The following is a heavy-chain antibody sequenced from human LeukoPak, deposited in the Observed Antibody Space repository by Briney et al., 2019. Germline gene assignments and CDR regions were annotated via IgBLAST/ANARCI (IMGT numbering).Heavy chain of an antibody. J-gene: IGHJ4*02. D-gene: IGHD4-17*01. CDR1: GGSFSGYY. V-gene: IGHV4-34*01. CDR2: INHSGST. CDR3: ARGDYGDPWASDY. Sequence: SETLSLTCAAYGGSFSGYYWSWIRQPPGKGLEWIGEINHSGSTNYNPSLKSRVTISVDTSKNQFSLKLSSVTAADTAVYYCARGDYGDPWASDYWGQGTLVTVSS.